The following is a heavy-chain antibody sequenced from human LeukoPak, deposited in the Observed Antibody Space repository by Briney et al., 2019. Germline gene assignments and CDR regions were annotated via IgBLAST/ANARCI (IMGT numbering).Heavy chain of an antibody. CDR3: ARVGDGDSFDY. V-gene: IGHV3-7*01. D-gene: IGHD3-10*01. J-gene: IGHJ4*02. Sequence: GGSLRLSCAASGFTFSSYWMSWVRQAPGKGLEWVANIKQDGSEKYYVDSVKGRFTISRDNAKNSLYLQMNSLRAEDTALYYCARVGDGDSFDYWGQGTLVTVSS. CDR2: IKQDGSEK. CDR1: GFTFSSYW.